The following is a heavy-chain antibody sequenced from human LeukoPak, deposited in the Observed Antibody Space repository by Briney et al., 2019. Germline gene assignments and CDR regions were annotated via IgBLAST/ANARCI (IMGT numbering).Heavy chain of an antibody. CDR1: GGTFSSYA. V-gene: IGHV1-69*13. CDR3: ARDLDCSSTSCYDVY. Sequence: SVKVSCKASGGTFSSYAISWVRQAPGQGLEWMGGVIPIFGTANYAQKFQGRVTITADESTSTAYMELSSLRSEDTAVYYCARDLDCSSTSCYDVYWGQGTLVTVSS. J-gene: IGHJ4*02. CDR2: VIPIFGTA. D-gene: IGHD2-2*01.